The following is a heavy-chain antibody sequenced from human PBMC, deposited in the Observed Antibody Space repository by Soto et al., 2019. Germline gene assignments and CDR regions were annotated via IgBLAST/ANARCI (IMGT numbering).Heavy chain of an antibody. J-gene: IGHJ5*02. CDR3: VRTARQGAVAPHWFDR. V-gene: IGHV4-30-4*01. D-gene: IGHD2-21*02. CDR1: GASIRSTDYY. Sequence: SETLSLTCAVSGASIRSTDYYWSWIRQAPGKGLEWIGYVYYTGSTYYNPSLMSRLTISVDTSKNQFSLKLTSVTAAETAVYYCVRTARQGAVAPHWFDRWGQGTQVTVSS. CDR2: VYYTGST.